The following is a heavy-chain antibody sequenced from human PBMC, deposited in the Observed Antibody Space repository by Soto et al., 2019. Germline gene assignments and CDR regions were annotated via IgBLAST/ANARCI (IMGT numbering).Heavy chain of an antibody. Sequence: GGSLRLSCAASGFTFSSYAMSWVRQAPGKGLEWVSAISGSGGSTYYADSVKGRFTISRDNSKNTLYLQMNSLRAEDTAVYYCAKTTGVTLYYGMDVWGQGTTVTVSS. J-gene: IGHJ6*02. V-gene: IGHV3-23*01. CDR3: AKTTGVTLYYGMDV. D-gene: IGHD7-27*01. CDR2: ISGSGGST. CDR1: GFTFSSYA.